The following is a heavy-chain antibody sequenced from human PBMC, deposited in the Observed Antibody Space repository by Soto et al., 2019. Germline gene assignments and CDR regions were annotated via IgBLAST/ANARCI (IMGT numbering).Heavy chain of an antibody. J-gene: IGHJ4*02. CDR3: AKDLTIYGDYVDYFDY. CDR1: GFTFSSYA. D-gene: IGHD4-17*01. V-gene: IGHV3-23*01. CDR2: ISGSGGST. Sequence: GGSLRLSCAASGFTFSSYAMSWVRQAPGKGLEWVSAISGSGGSTYYADSVKGRFTISRDNSKNTLYLQMNSLRAEDTAVYYCAKDLTIYGDYVDYFDYWGQGTLVTVSS.